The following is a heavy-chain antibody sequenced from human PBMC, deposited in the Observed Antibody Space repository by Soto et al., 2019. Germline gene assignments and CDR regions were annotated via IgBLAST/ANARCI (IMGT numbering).Heavy chain of an antibody. CDR1: GFTFSSYG. D-gene: IGHD2-2*01. Sequence: GGSLRLSCAASGFTFSSYGMHWVRQAPGKGLEWVAVISDDGSDKYYADSVKGRYTISRDNSKNTLYLQMNSLRVEDTAVYYCAKDPGGCSSTSCYWTGAFDIWGQGTMVTVSS. CDR2: ISDDGSDK. V-gene: IGHV3-30*18. CDR3: AKDPGGCSSTSCYWTGAFDI. J-gene: IGHJ3*02.